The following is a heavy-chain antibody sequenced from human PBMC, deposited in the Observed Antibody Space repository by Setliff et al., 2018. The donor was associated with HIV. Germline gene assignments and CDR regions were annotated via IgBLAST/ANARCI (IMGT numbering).Heavy chain of an antibody. J-gene: IGHJ4*02. Sequence: GGSLRLSCAASEFTFSDYCMSWIRQAPGKGLEWVSSISTATSYTYYADSVKGRFTISRDSAKNSLYLQMNSLRAEDTAVYYCAIGLLTGEIDYWGQGTLV. CDR2: ISTATSYT. CDR1: EFTFSDYC. D-gene: IGHD3-9*01. V-gene: IGHV3-11*06. CDR3: AIGLLTGEIDY.